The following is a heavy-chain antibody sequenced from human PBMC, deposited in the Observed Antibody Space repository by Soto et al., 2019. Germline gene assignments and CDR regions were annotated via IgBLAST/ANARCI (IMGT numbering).Heavy chain of an antibody. CDR3: ARVSPLSPPRSSGIGYSSSDRPPYAMDV. V-gene: IGHV5-51*01. J-gene: IGHJ6*02. CDR2: IYPGDSDT. Sequence: GESLKISCKGSGYSFTSYWIGWVRQMPGKGLEWMGIIYPGDSDTRYSPSFQGQVSISADKSISTAYLQWSGLRASDTAMYYCARVSPLSPPRSSGIGYSSSDRPPYAMDVWGQGTTVTVSS. CDR1: GYSFTSYW. D-gene: IGHD6-6*01.